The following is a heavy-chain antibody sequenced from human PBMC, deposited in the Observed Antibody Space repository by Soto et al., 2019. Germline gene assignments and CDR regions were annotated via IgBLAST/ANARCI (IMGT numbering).Heavy chain of an antibody. J-gene: IGHJ6*02. Sequence: QVQLVQSGAEVKKPGSSVTVSCKASGGTFSSYTISWVRQAHGQGLEWMGRIIPVLGIANYAQKFQGRVTITADKSTSTAYMELSSLRSEDTAVYYCARDEERYCSGGSCYRLFYGMDVWGQGTTVTVSS. D-gene: IGHD2-15*01. CDR1: GGTFSSYT. CDR2: IIPVLGIA. CDR3: ARDEERYCSGGSCYRLFYGMDV. V-gene: IGHV1-69*08.